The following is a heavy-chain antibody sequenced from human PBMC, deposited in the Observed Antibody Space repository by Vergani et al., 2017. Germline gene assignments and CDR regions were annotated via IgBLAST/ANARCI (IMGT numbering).Heavy chain of an antibody. V-gene: IGHV3-23*01. J-gene: IGHJ6*02. D-gene: IGHD5-12*01. CDR1: GFTFNHYA. CDR2: ISGSGGST. CDR3: AKANPRNSGYDYLYYYHAMDV. Sequence: EVQLLESGGDLVQPGGSLRLSCAASGFTFNHYAMNWVRQAPGKGLEWVSGISGSGGSTYYAGSLKGRFTISRDSSKNTLYLQMNSLSAGDTAVYYCAKANPRNSGYDYLYYYHAMDVWGQETTVTVSS.